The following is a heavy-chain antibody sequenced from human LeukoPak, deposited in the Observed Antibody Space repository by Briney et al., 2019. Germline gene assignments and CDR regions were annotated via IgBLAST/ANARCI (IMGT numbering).Heavy chain of an antibody. Sequence: GRSLRLSCAASGFTFSSYGMHWVRQAPGKGLEWVAVISYDGSNKYYADSVKGRFTISRDNSKNTLYLQMNSLRAEDTAVYYCARGPVDRVATITWYFDLWGRGTLVTVSS. CDR3: ARGPVDRVATITWYFDL. J-gene: IGHJ2*01. V-gene: IGHV3-30*03. CDR2: ISYDGSNK. CDR1: GFTFSSYG. D-gene: IGHD5-12*01.